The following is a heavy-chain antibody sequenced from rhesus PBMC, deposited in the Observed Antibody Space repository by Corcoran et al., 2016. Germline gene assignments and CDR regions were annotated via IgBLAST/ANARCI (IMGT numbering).Heavy chain of an antibody. V-gene: IGHV4-122*02. CDR3: ARAGRPYGLDS. D-gene: IGHD6-31*01. J-gene: IGHJ6*01. CDR1: GGSISSGYYY. Sequence: QVQLQESGPGLVKPSETLSRTCAVSGGSISSGYYYWSWIRQPPGKGLECIGYITYSGSTSYNPSLQSRVTISRDTSENQFSLKLSSVTAAGTAVYYCARAGRPYGLDSWGQGVVVTVSS. CDR2: ITYSGST.